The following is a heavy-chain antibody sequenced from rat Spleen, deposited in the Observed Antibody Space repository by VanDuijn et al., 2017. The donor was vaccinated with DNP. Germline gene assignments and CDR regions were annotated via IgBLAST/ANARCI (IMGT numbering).Heavy chain of an antibody. V-gene: IGHV3-3*01. CDR2: IDNAGRT. D-gene: IGHD5-1*01. CDR1: GYSITSNHK. CDR3: AIQLGVFDY. J-gene: IGHJ2*01. Sequence: EVQLQESGPGLVKPSQSLSLTCSVTGYSITSNHKWTWIRKFPGNDLEWMGYIDNAGRTNYNPSLKSRFSLTQDTFKNQFFLQVNSVRNEDTATYYCAIQLGVFDYWGQGVMVIISS.